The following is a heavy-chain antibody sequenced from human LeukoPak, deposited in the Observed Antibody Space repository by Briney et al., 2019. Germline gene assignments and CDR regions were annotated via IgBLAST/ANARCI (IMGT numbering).Heavy chain of an antibody. CDR3: AELLKGDY. CDR2: IKSKTDGGTT. J-gene: IGHJ4*02. Sequence: GGSLRLSCAASGFTFSSYGMSWVRQAPGKGLEWVGRIKSKTDGGTTDYAAPVKGRFTISRDDSKNTLYLQMNSLKTEDTAVYYCAELLKGDYWGQGTLVTVSS. V-gene: IGHV3-15*01. D-gene: IGHD1-26*01. CDR1: GFTFSSYG.